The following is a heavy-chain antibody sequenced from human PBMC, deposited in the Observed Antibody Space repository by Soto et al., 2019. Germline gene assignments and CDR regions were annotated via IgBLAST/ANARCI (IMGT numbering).Heavy chain of an antibody. CDR2: INPSGGST. V-gene: IGHV1-46*01. CDR3: ARGPLNSGYDLPALDY. D-gene: IGHD5-12*01. Sequence: ASVKVSCKASGYTFTSYYMHWVRQAPGQGLEWMGIINPSGGSTSYAQKFQGRVTMTRDTSTSTVYMELSSLRSEDTAVYYCARGPLNSGYDLPALDYWGQGTLVTVSS. J-gene: IGHJ4*02. CDR1: GYTFTSYY.